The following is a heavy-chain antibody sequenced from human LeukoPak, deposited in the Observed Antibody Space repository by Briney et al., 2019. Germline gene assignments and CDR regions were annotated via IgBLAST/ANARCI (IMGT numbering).Heavy chain of an antibody. Sequence: GGSLRLSCAASGFTFSSYDMHWVRQATGKGLEWVSAIGTAGDTYYPGSVKGRFTISRENAKNSLYLQMNSLRAGDTAVYYCARGVAAAGTTLDYWGQGTLVTVSS. CDR1: GFTFSSYD. D-gene: IGHD6-13*01. CDR2: IGTAGDT. V-gene: IGHV3-13*01. CDR3: ARGVAAAGTTLDY. J-gene: IGHJ4*02.